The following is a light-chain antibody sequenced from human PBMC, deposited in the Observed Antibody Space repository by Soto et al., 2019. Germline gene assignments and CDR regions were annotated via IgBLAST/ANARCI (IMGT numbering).Light chain of an antibody. J-gene: IGLJ2*01. CDR3: SSYTSRKTVI. CDR2: EVF. V-gene: IGLV2-14*01. CDR1: SSDVGGFDY. Sequence: QSVLTQPASVSGSPGQSITISCTGTSSDVGGFDYVSWYQHHPGKAPKLMIYEVFSRPSGISNRFSGSKSGNTASLTISGLQAEDEADYYCSSYTSRKTVIFGGGTKVTVL.